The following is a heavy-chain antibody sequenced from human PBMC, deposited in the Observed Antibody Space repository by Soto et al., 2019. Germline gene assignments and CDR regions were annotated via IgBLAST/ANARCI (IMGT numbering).Heavy chain of an antibody. V-gene: IGHV2-5*02. Sequence: SGPTLVNPTQTLTLTCTFSGFSLSTSGVGVGWIRQPPGKALEWLALIYWDDDKRYSPSLKSRLTITKDTSKNQVVLTMTNMDPVDTATYYCAYVPSAAISPYYFDYWGQGTLVTVSS. CDR2: IYWDDDK. J-gene: IGHJ4*02. CDR1: GFSLSTSGVG. D-gene: IGHD2-2*02. CDR3: AYVPSAAISPYYFDY.